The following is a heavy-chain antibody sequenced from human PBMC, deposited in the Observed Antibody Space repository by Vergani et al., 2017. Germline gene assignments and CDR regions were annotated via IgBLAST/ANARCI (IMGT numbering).Heavy chain of an antibody. D-gene: IGHD1-14*01. CDR1: GYTFTGYY. J-gene: IGHJ6*01. CDR2: INPNSGGT. Sequence: QVQLVQSGAEVKKPGASVKVSCKASGYTFTGYYMHWVRQAPGQGLELMGWINPNSGGTNYAQKFQGRVTMTRDTSSSTAYMELGRLRSDDTAVYYCARADRNLAFYDYYGMDVWGQGTTVTVSS. V-gene: IGHV1-2*02. CDR3: ARADRNLAFYDYYGMDV.